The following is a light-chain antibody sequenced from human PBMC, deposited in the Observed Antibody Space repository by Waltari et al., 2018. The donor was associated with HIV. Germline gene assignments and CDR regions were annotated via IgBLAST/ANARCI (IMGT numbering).Light chain of an antibody. J-gene: IGLJ1*01. V-gene: IGLV1-36*01. CDR1: SSNIGNHA. CDR2: YDD. Sequence: QSVLTQPPSVSEAPRQRVAISCSGSSSNIGNHAVNWYQQVPGKAPNLLIYYDDLLSSGVSDRFSGSKSGTSASLAIRGLQSEDEAEYYCAAWDDYLNGYVFGSGTKVTVL. CDR3: AAWDDYLNGYV.